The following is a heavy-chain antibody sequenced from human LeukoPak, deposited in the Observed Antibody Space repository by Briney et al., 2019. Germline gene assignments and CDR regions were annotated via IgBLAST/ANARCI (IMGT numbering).Heavy chain of an antibody. V-gene: IGHV3-23*01. J-gene: IGHJ4*02. Sequence: GGSLRLSCAASGLTFSNSAMSWVRQAPGKGLEWVSGISGSGGSTNYADSVKGRFTISRDNSKNTLYLQVNSLRADDTAVYYCAKGGKWDVTPFDYWGQGTLVTVSS. CDR2: ISGSGGST. D-gene: IGHD1-26*01. CDR3: AKGGKWDVTPFDY. CDR1: GLTFSNSA.